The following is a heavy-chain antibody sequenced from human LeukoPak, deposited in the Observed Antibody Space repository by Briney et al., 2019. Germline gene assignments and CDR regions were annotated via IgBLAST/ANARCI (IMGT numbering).Heavy chain of an antibody. CDR1: GFTFSSYG. Sequence: GGSLRLSCAVSGFTFSSYGLSWVRQAPGEGLEWVSAITGSGYTTYYADSVKGRFTISRDNSKNTLYLQMNSLRAEDTAVYYCARDWYHAIDYWGQGTLVTVSS. CDR2: ITGSGYTT. J-gene: IGHJ4*02. D-gene: IGHD2-2*01. CDR3: ARDWYHAIDY. V-gene: IGHV3-23*01.